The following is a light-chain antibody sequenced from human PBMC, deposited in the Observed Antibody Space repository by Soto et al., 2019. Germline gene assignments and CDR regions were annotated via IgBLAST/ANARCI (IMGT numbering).Light chain of an antibody. J-gene: IGLJ1*01. Sequence: QSALTQPASVSGSPGQSITISCTGTSSDVGSYDSVSWYQQHPGQAPKLMIYTVSNRASGVPDRFSASKSGNTASLTISGLQAGDESDYYCSSYRHSSTYVFGTGTKVTVL. CDR2: TVS. CDR3: SSYRHSSTYV. V-gene: IGLV2-14*01. CDR1: SSDVGSYDS.